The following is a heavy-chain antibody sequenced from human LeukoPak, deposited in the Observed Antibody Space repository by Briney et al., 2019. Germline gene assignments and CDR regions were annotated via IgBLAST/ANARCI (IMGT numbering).Heavy chain of an antibody. CDR3: ARGGSYGSGTYTAFDY. V-gene: IGHV1-2*02. CDR1: GYTFTDYY. Sequence: ASVKVSCKASGYTFTDYYIHWVRQAPGQGLQWMGWINPNSGDTHFTQNFQGRVTMTTDTSITTAYMELSRLRSDDTAVYYCARGGSYGSGTYTAFDYWGQGALVTVSS. D-gene: IGHD3-10*01. J-gene: IGHJ4*02. CDR2: INPNSGDT.